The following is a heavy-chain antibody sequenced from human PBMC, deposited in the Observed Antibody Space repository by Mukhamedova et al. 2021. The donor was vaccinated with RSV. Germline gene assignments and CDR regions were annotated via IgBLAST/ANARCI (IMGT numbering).Heavy chain of an antibody. J-gene: IGHJ4*02. CDR2: IWYDGSNQ. CDR1: G. Sequence: GMHWVRQAPGKGLQWVAFIWYDGSNQYYADSVKGRFTISRDSSRNTVYLQMNSLRAEDTAVYCGGRDGGGSCADYWGQGTV. CDR3: GRDGGGSCADY. V-gene: IGHV3-33*01. D-gene: IGHD6-13*01.